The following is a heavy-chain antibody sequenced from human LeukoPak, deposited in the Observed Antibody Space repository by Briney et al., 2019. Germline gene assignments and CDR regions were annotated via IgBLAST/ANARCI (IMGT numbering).Heavy chain of an antibody. Sequence: PGGSLRLSCAASGFTFSSYSMNWVRQAPGKGLEWVSYISSSSSTIYYADSVKGRFTISRDNAKNSLYLQMNSLRAEDTAVYYCARGHGVVVITPGDDYWGQGTLVTVSS. CDR1: GFTFSSYS. D-gene: IGHD3-22*01. CDR2: ISSSSSTI. CDR3: ARGHGVVVITPGDDY. J-gene: IGHJ4*02. V-gene: IGHV3-48*01.